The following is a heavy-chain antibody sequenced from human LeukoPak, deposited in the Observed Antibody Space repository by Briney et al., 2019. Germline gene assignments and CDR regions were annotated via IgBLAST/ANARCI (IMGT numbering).Heavy chain of an antibody. V-gene: IGHV3-33*08. CDR3: ARDPRHYGSGSYLFDP. CDR2: IWYDGSNK. J-gene: IGHJ5*02. Sequence: GGSLRLSCAASGFTFSSYSMNWVRQAPGKGLEWVAVIWYDGSNKYYADSVKGRFTISRDNSKNTLYLQMNSLRAEDTAVYYCARDPRHYGSGSYLFDPWGQGTLVTDSS. D-gene: IGHD3-10*01. CDR1: GFTFSSYS.